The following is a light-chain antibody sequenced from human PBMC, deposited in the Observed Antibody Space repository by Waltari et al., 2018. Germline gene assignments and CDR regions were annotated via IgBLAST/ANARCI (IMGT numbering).Light chain of an antibody. V-gene: IGLV1-40*01. CDR3: QSYDSSLSGSL. Sequence: QSGLTQPPSVSGAPGQRVTIPCTWSSSNLGAGYDGHRYQLRPGTAPKLLSYGNSIRPAGVPDRFSGSKSRTSASLAITGLQPEDEADYYCQSYDSSLSGSLFGGGTELTVL. J-gene: IGLJ2*01. CDR1: SSNLGAGYD. CDR2: GNS.